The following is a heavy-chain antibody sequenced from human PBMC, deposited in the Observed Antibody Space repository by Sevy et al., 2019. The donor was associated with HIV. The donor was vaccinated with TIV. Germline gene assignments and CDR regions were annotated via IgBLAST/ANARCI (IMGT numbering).Heavy chain of an antibody. Sequence: ASVKVSCKASGFTFRTYIMHWVRQAPGQRPEWMGWIHGGNGNTEYSQKFQGRVTITRDTSASTTYMEVSSLRSEDTAVYHCVRSREPAHYDILTGGWFDPWGQGTLVTVSS. CDR1: GFTFRTYI. CDR3: VRSREPAHYDILTGGWFDP. CDR2: IHGGNGNT. V-gene: IGHV1-3*01. J-gene: IGHJ5*02. D-gene: IGHD3-9*01.